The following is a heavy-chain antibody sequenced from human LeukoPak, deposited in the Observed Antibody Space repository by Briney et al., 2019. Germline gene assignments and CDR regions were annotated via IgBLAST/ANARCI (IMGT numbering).Heavy chain of an antibody. CDR2: IKQGGSEK. J-gene: IGHJ4*02. V-gene: IGHV3-7*03. CDR3: AREKDLDINEVVAATYYFDY. CDR1: GFTFSSYW. D-gene: IGHD2-15*01. Sequence: GGSLRLSCAASGFTFSSYWMSWVRQAPGKGLEWVANIKQGGSEKYYVYSVKGRFTISRDNAKNSLYLQMNSLRAEDTAVYYCAREKDLDINEVVAATYYFDYWGQGTLVTVSS.